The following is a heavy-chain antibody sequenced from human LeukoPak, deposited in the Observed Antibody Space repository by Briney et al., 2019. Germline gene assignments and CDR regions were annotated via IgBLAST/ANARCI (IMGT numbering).Heavy chain of an antibody. D-gene: IGHD2-2*01. Sequence: SGGSLRLSCAASGFTFSSSAMSWVRQAPGKGLEWVSSISSGSSSIYYADSVKGRFTISRDNAESPLYLQMNSLRAEDTGVYYCARQCSITSCLWGQGTLVTVSS. CDR2: ISSGSSSI. CDR1: GFTFSSSA. V-gene: IGHV3-21*01. CDR3: ARQCSITSCL. J-gene: IGHJ4*02.